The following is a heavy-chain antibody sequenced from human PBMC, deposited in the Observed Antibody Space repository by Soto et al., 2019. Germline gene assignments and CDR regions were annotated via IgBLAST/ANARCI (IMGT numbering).Heavy chain of an antibody. J-gene: IGHJ4*02. CDR3: ARLYSSAWAFDY. Sequence: SQTLSLTCAISGDSVASNSVAWSWIRQSPSRGLEWLGRTYYRSKWYSDYSISLKRRITIKADTSRNQYSLHLNSVTPDDTAVYYCARLYSSAWAFDYWGQGTLVTVSS. V-gene: IGHV6-1*01. CDR1: GDSVASNSVA. D-gene: IGHD6-19*01. CDR2: TYYRSKWYS.